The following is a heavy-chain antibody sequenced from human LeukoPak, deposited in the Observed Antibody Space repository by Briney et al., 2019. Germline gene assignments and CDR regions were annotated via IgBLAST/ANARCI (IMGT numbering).Heavy chain of an antibody. D-gene: IGHD7-27*01. J-gene: IGHJ4*02. CDR2: ISGSGGST. CDR3: GNVSPNKLGTYY. V-gene: IGHV3-23*01. Sequence: PGGSLRLSCAASGFTFSSYGMSWVRQAPGKGLEWVSAISGSGGSTYYADSVKGRFTISRDNSKNTLYLQMNSLRAEDTAVYYCGNVSPNKLGTYYWGQGTLVTVSS. CDR1: GFTFSSYG.